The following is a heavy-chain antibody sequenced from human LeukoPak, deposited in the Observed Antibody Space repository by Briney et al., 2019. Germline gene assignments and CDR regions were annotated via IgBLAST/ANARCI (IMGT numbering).Heavy chain of an antibody. Sequence: PSETLSLTCTVSGGSISSGSYYWSWIRQPAGKGLEWIGRIYTSGSTNYNPSLKSRVTISVDTFKNQFSLKLSSVTAADTAVYYCARGGYCSSTSCYDDYYYYMDVWGKGTTVTISS. CDR3: ARGGYCSSTSCYDDYYYYMDV. CDR1: GGSISSGSYY. J-gene: IGHJ6*03. D-gene: IGHD2-2*01. V-gene: IGHV4-61*02. CDR2: IYTSGST.